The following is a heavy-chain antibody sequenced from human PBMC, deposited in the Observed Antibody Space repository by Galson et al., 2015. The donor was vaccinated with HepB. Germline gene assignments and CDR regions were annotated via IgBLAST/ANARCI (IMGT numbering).Heavy chain of an antibody. Sequence: SVKVSCKASGYTFTNYGINWVRQAPGQGLEWMGRISGYNVNTNYAQKLQDRVTVTTDTSTSTAYMELRSLRSDDTAVYYCARARYSTSPPDYWGQGTLVTVSS. J-gene: IGHJ4*02. CDR1: GYTFTNYG. V-gene: IGHV1-18*01. CDR3: ARARYSTSPPDY. CDR2: ISGYNVNT. D-gene: IGHD1-26*01.